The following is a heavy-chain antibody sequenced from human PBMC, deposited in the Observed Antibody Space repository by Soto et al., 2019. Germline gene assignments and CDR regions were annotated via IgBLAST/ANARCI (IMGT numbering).Heavy chain of an antibody. CDR3: TREQSDDNYFDP. CDR2: ISSSGNT. J-gene: IGHJ5*02. V-gene: IGHV4-59*01. D-gene: IGHD6-19*01. Sequence: PSETLSLTCTVSDGSISNFYWSWIRQPPGKGLEWIGYISSSGNTNYNPSLKSRVSISVDTSKNQFSLRLISVTAADTAVYYCTREQSDDNYFDPWGQGTLVTVSS. CDR1: DGSISNFY.